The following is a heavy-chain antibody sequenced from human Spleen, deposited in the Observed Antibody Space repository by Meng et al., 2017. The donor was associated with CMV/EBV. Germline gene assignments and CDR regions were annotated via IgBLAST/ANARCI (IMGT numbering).Heavy chain of an antibody. CDR1: GGSISDTSYY. CDR2: VYYTGNT. J-gene: IGHJ5*02. D-gene: IGHD1-26*01. V-gene: IGHV4-39*07. CDR3: ARGIVGATMGWFDP. Sequence: SETLSLTCTVSGGSISDTSYYWGWIRQPPGKGLEWIGSVYYTGNTYYNRSLKSRVSISVDTSNNQFSLKLSSVTAADTAVYYCARGIVGATMGWFDPWGQGTLVTVSS.